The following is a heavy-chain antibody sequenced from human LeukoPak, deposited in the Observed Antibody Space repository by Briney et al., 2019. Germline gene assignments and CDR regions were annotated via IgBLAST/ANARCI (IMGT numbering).Heavy chain of an antibody. CDR2: IYPGDSDT. CDR3: ARPPAYCSRPSCLFDY. D-gene: IGHD2-2*01. V-gene: IGHV5-51*01. Sequence: GESLKISCKGSGYGFTSYWIGWVRQMPGKGLEWMGIIYPGDSDTRYNPSFQGQVTTSADKSISTAYLQWSSLKASDTAMYYCARPPAYCSRPSCLFDYWGQGTLVTVSS. J-gene: IGHJ4*02. CDR1: GYGFTSYW.